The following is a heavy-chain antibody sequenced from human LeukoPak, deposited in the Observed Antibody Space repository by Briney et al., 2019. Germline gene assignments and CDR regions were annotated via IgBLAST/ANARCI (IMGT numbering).Heavy chain of an antibody. D-gene: IGHD6-19*01. CDR2: IYTSGST. V-gene: IGHV4-61*02. Sequence: SQTLSLTCTVSGGSISSGSYYWSWIRQPARKGLEGIVRIYTSGSTNYNPSLKSRVTISVDTSKNQFSLKLSSVTAADTAVYYCARGAVPSGWFDPWGQGTLVTVSS. CDR3: ARGAVPSGWFDP. CDR1: GGSISSGSYY. J-gene: IGHJ5*02.